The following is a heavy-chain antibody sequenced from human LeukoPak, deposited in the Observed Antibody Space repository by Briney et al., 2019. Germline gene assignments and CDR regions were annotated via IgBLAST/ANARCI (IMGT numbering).Heavy chain of an antibody. Sequence: SETLSLTCTVSGGSLSSGGYYWRWLRQHPGTGLEWIGYIYYSGSTYYNPSLKSRVTISVDTSKNQFSLKLSSVTAADTAVYYCARDRSYYYDCSGPGTGWFDPWGQGTLVTVSS. CDR3: ARDRSYYYDCSGPGTGWFDP. CDR2: IYYSGST. CDR1: GGSLSSGGYY. V-gene: IGHV4-31*03. D-gene: IGHD3-22*01. J-gene: IGHJ5*02.